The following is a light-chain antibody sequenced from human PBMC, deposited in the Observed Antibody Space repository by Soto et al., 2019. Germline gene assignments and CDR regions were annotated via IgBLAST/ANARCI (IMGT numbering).Light chain of an antibody. J-gene: IGKJ2*01. CDR3: QRYDSSLYT. Sequence: EIVLTQSPGTLSLSPGERVTLSCRASQSVSSSYLAWYQQKPGQAPRLLIYGASTRATGIPDRFSGSGSGTDFSLTISRLEPEDVAVYYCQRYDSSLYTFGQGTKLEIK. CDR2: GAS. CDR1: QSVSSSY. V-gene: IGKV3-20*01.